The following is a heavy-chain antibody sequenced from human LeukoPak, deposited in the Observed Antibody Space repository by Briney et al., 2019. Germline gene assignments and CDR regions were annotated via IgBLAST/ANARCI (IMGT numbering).Heavy chain of an antibody. J-gene: IGHJ6*03. Sequence: GGSLRLSCAASGFTFSGSAMHWVRQASGKGLEWVGRIRSKANSYATAYAASVKGRFTISRDDSNNTAYLQMNSLKTEDTAVYYCTRRSGSYRRLESYYYYMDVWGKGTTVTVSS. V-gene: IGHV3-73*01. CDR1: GFTFSGSA. CDR3: TRRSGSYRRLESYYYYMDV. D-gene: IGHD1-26*01. CDR2: IRSKANSYAT.